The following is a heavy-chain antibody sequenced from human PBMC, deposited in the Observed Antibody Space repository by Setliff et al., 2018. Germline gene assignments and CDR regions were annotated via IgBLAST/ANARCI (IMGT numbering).Heavy chain of an antibody. D-gene: IGHD3-22*01. J-gene: IGHJ5*02. V-gene: IGHV4-38-2*01. CDR3: ARTNYYDSSTYFNWFDP. CDR2: IYHSGST. CDR1: GYSISSGYY. Sequence: PSETLSLTCAVSGYSISSGYYWGWIRQPPGKGLEWIGSIYHSGSTYYNPSLKSRVTMSVDTSKNQFSLKLSSVTAADTAAYYCARTNYYDSSTYFNWFDPWGQGTLVTVSS.